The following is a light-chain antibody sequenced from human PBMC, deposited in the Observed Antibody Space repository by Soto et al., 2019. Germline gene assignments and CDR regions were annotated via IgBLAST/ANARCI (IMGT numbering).Light chain of an antibody. CDR2: AAF. Sequence: DIQLTKSPSFPSASVEDRVTITCWASQGISSYLAWYQQKPGKAPKLLIYAAFTLQSGVPSRFSGSGSGTEFTLTIGSLQPEDLANYYCQQLKSYPFTFGPGTKVDIK. J-gene: IGKJ3*01. V-gene: IGKV1-9*01. CDR3: QQLKSYPFT. CDR1: QGISSY.